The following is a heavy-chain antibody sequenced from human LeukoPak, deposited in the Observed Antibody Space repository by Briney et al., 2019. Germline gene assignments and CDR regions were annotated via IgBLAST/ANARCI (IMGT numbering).Heavy chain of an antibody. D-gene: IGHD3-10*01. V-gene: IGHV3-74*01. CDR1: GFTFTNYW. CDR2: INPDGSGT. CDR3: ARGPYYSDSGSPEY. J-gene: IGHJ4*01. Sequence: GGSLRLSCAASGFTFTNYWMHWVRQAPGKGLVWVSRINPDGSGTRYADSVKGRFTISRDNVRNTVFLQMNSLRAEDTAVYYCARGPYYSDSGSPEYWGHGTLVTASS.